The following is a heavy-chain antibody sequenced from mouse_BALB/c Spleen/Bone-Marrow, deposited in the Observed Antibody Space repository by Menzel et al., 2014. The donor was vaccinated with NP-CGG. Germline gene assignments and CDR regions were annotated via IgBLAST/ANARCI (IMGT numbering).Heavy chain of an antibody. V-gene: IGHV2-6*02. CDR2: IWSVDLP. Sequence: LSITCPVSGFSLTSYGVYLLRQPPGKGLEWFGVIWSVDLPTFNLALKYRLSINKDNSKSQVSLKMNRLQTDDTAMYYCARNPYGNYAMDCWGQGTSGAISS. CDR1: GFSLTSYG. D-gene: IGHD2-10*02. CDR3: ARNPYGNYAMDC. J-gene: IGHJ4*01.